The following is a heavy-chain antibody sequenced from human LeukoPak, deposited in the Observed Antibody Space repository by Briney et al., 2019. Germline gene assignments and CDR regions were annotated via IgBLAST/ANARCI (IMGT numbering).Heavy chain of an antibody. Sequence: GESLKISCKGSGYSFTSYWIGWVRQMPGKGLEWMEIIYPGDSDTRYSPSFQGQVTISADKSISTAYLQWSSLRASDTAMYYCASTRIGSSSLTDYWGQGTLVTVSS. CDR1: GYSFTSYW. CDR3: ASTRIGSSSLTDY. CDR2: IYPGDSDT. D-gene: IGHD6-13*01. V-gene: IGHV5-51*01. J-gene: IGHJ4*02.